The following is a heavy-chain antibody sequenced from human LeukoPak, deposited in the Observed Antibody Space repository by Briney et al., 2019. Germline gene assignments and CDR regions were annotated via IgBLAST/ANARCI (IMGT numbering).Heavy chain of an antibody. J-gene: IGHJ4*02. CDR1: GYTLTEFS. Sequence: ASVKVSCKVSGYTLTEFSMHWVRQAPGKGLEWMGGFDPEDGETIYAQKFQGRVIMTEDTSTETAYMELSSLRSEDTAVYYCARATGAQSGWLDDYWGQGTLVTVSS. V-gene: IGHV1-24*01. CDR3: ARATGAQSGWLDDY. D-gene: IGHD6-19*01. CDR2: FDPEDGET.